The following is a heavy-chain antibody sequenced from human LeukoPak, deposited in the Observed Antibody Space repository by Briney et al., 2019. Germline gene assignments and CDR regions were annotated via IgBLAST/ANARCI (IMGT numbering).Heavy chain of an antibody. CDR2: MNPNSGNT. CDR1: GYTFTSYD. Sequence: ASVKVSCKASGYTFTSYDINWVRQATGQGLEWMGWMNPNSGNTGYAQKFQGRVTMTRNTSISTAYMELSSLRSEDTAAYYCARAYYDFWSGGYYYYGMDVWGQGTTVTVSS. V-gene: IGHV1-8*01. D-gene: IGHD3-3*01. J-gene: IGHJ6*02. CDR3: ARAYYDFWSGGYYYYGMDV.